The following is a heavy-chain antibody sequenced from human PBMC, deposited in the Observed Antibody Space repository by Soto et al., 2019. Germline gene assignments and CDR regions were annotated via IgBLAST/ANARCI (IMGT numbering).Heavy chain of an antibody. D-gene: IGHD3-16*01. V-gene: IGHV3-23*01. CDR3: AKNRDYDYDAFDV. CDR1: GFTFSRNA. Sequence: GGSLRLSCSGSGFTFSRNAMSWVRQAPGKGLEWVSGTTGNSALTYYADSVKGRFTISRDNSKKTLYLQMNTLSADDTAVYYCAKNRDYDYDAFDVWGQGTVVTVSS. J-gene: IGHJ3*01. CDR2: TTGNSALT.